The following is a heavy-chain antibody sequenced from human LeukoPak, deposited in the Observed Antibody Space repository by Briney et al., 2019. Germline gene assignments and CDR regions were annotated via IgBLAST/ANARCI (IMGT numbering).Heavy chain of an antibody. CDR1: GGSISSSSYY. J-gene: IGHJ4*02. Sequence: PSETLSLTCTVSGGSISSSSYYWGWIRQPPRKGLEWIGSIYYSGSTYYNPSLKSRVTISVDTSKNQFSLKLTSVSAADTAVYYCATMSPNGYTGLIGAVVGYFENWGQGTLVTVSS. V-gene: IGHV4-39*01. CDR2: IYYSGST. D-gene: IGHD3-16*01. CDR3: ATMSPNGYTGLIGAVVGYFEN.